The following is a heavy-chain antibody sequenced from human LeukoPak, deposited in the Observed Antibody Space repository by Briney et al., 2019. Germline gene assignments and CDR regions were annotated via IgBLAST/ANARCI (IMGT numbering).Heavy chain of an antibody. Sequence: PSETLSLTCAVYGGFFSGYYWSWIRQPPGKGLEWIGEINHSGSTNYNPSLKSRVTIAVDTSKNQFSLKLSSVTAADTAVYYCAREGTERRIDYWGQGTLVTVSS. CDR3: AREGTERRIDY. D-gene: IGHD1-1*01. J-gene: IGHJ4*02. CDR2: INHSGST. V-gene: IGHV4-34*01. CDR1: GGFFSGYY.